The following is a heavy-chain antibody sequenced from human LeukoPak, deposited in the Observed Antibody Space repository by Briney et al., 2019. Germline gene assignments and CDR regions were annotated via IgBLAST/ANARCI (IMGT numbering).Heavy chain of an antibody. CDR3: ASVGERRDGYNYFDY. CDR2: IIPIFSTA. Sequence: GASVKVSCKASGGTFSSYAISWVRQAPGQGLEWMGGIIPIFSTANYAQKFQGRVTITTDESTSTAYMELSSLRSEDTAVYYCASVGERRDGYNYFDYWGQGTLVTVSS. CDR1: GGTFSSYA. D-gene: IGHD5-24*01. V-gene: IGHV1-69*05. J-gene: IGHJ4*02.